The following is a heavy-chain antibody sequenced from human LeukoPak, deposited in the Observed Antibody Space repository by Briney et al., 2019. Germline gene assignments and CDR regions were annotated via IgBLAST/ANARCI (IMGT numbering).Heavy chain of an antibody. CDR1: GYSISSGYY. Sequence: SETLSLTCAVSGYSISSGYYWGWIRQPPGKGLEWIGSFYHSGSTYYNPSLKSRVTISVDTSKNQFSLKLSSVTAADTAVYYCARVIGRRLLSWGQGTLVTVSS. CDR2: FYHSGST. V-gene: IGHV4-38-2*01. J-gene: IGHJ5*02. CDR3: ARVIGRRLLS. D-gene: IGHD3-16*02.